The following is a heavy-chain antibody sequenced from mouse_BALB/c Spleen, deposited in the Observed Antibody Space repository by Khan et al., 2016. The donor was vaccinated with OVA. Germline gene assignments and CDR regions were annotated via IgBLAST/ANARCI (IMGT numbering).Heavy chain of an antibody. CDR2: IDPSKSET. J-gene: IGHJ3*01. D-gene: IGHD1-1*01. CDR1: GYTFTSFW. Sequence: QVQLQQSGPELVRPGASGKMSCKASGYTFTSFWIHWVKQRPGQGLEWIGMIDPSKSETRLNQKYKDKATLNVDKSSNTAYMQLSRLTSEDSAVYFCARGGYGSPFAYWGQGTLVTVSA. V-gene: IGHV1S127*01. CDR3: ARGGYGSPFAY.